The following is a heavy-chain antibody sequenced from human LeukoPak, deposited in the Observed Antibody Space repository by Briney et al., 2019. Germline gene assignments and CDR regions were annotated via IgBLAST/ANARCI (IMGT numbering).Heavy chain of an antibody. Sequence: ASVKVSCKASGYTFTSYYMHWVRQAPGQGLEWMGIINPSGGSTTYAQKFQGRVTMTRDTSTSTVYMELSSLRSEDTAVYYCAGAYCGGDCGFGYYYYGMDVWGQGTTVTVSS. D-gene: IGHD2-21*02. CDR1: GYTFTSYY. CDR2: INPSGGST. CDR3: AGAYCGGDCGFGYYYYGMDV. V-gene: IGHV1-46*01. J-gene: IGHJ6*02.